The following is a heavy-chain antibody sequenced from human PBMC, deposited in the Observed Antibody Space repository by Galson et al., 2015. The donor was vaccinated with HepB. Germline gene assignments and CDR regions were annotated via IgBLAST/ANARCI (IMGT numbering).Heavy chain of an antibody. J-gene: IGHJ4*02. V-gene: IGHV4-4*02. Sequence: ETLSLTCAVSGGSISSSNWWSWVRQPPGKGLEWIGEIYHSGSTNYNPSLKSRVTISVDKSKNQFSLKLSSVTAADTAVYYCASLADCSSTSCLGGFDYWGQGTLVTVSS. D-gene: IGHD2-2*01. CDR3: ASLADCSSTSCLGGFDY. CDR1: GGSISSSNW. CDR2: IYHSGST.